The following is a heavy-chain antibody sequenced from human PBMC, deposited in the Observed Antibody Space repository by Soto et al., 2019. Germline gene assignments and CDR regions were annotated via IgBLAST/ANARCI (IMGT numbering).Heavy chain of an antibody. CDR1: GFTFSSYG. Sequence: QVQLVESGGGVVQPGRSLRLSCAASGFTFSSYGMHWVRQAPGKGLERVAVIWYDGSNKYYADSVKGRFTISRDNSKNTLYLEMSSVRAEDTAVYCCARRQRVTKYGMDVWGQGTTVTVSS. CDR2: IWYDGSNK. CDR3: ARRQRVTKYGMDV. J-gene: IGHJ6*02. V-gene: IGHV3-33*01. D-gene: IGHD6-25*01.